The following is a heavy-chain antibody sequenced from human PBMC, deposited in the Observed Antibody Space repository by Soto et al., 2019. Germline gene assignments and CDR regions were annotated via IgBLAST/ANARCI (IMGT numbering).Heavy chain of an antibody. V-gene: IGHV4-61*08. D-gene: IGHD2-2*01. J-gene: IGHJ4*02. Sequence: QVQLQESGPGLVKPSETLSLTCTVSGGSVSSGAYYWTWIRQPPGKGLEWIGYISYTGDTTYNPSLTSRVTIAVDTSKNQFALKLSSASAADTALSCCARGGHYYRSMLWGQGTLGTVSS. CDR1: GGSVSSGAYY. CDR3: ARGGHYYRSML. CDR2: ISYTGDT.